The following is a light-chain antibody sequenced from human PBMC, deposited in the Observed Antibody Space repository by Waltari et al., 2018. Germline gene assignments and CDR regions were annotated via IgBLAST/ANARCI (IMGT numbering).Light chain of an antibody. CDR2: EVS. V-gene: IGLV2-8*01. CDR1: SSDGGGYNY. Sequence: QSALTQPPSASGSPGQSVTISCTGTSSDGGGYNYVSWYQQHPGKAPKLMIYEVSKRPAGFPDRFSGSKSGNTASLTVSGLQAEDEADYYCSSYAGSNNYVFGTGTKVTVL. CDR3: SSYAGSNNYV. J-gene: IGLJ1*01.